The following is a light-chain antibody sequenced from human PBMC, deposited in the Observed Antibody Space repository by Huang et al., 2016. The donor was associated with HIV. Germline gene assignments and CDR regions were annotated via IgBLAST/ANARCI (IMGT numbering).Light chain of an antibody. Sequence: EIVLTQSPATLALPPGERATLSCRASQSVSNYLSWYQQKPGQAPRLLIYHASNRATGIPARFSGSGSGSDFTLTISSLEPEDFAVYYGQQRYNWGLTFGGGTKVEIK. CDR2: HAS. CDR3: QQRYNWGLT. V-gene: IGKV3-11*01. J-gene: IGKJ4*01. CDR1: QSVSNY.